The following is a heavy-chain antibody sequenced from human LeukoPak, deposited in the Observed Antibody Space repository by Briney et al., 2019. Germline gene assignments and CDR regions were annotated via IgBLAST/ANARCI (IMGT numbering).Heavy chain of an antibody. Sequence: TGGSLRLSCAASGFPFNTYSMNWVLQAPGKGLEWVSYISSSSSPIYYADSVRGRFTISRGNAKNSVYLEMNSLRDEDTAVYYCVRSMFVDPWGQGTLVTVSS. CDR1: GFPFNTYS. J-gene: IGHJ5*02. CDR2: ISSSSSPI. V-gene: IGHV3-48*02. CDR3: VRSMFVDP. D-gene: IGHD3-10*02.